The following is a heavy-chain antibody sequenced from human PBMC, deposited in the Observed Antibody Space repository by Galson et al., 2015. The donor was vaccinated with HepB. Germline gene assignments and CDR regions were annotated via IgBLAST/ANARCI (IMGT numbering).Heavy chain of an antibody. J-gene: IGHJ3*02. CDR3: ARDHFGSGYDSDDAFDI. Sequence: SVKVSCKASGYTFTGYYMHWVRQAPGQGLEWMGWINPNSGGTNYAQKFQGRVTMTRDTSISTAYMELSRLRSDDTAVYYCARDHFGSGYDSDDAFDIWGQGTMVTVSS. V-gene: IGHV1-2*02. D-gene: IGHD5-12*01. CDR2: INPNSGGT. CDR1: GYTFTGYY.